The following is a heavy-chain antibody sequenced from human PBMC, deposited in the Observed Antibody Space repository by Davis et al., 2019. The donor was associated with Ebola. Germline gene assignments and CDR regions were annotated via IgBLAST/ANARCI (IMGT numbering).Heavy chain of an antibody. CDR3: ARHVDDFWSGYYLSGMDV. CDR1: GGSISSYY. V-gene: IGHV4-59*08. CDR2: IYYSGST. J-gene: IGHJ6*02. D-gene: IGHD3-3*01. Sequence: MPGGSLRLSCTVSGGSISSYYWSWIRQPPGKGLEWIGHIYYSGSTNYNPSLKSRVTISVDTSKNQFSLKLSSVTAADTAVYYCARHVDDFWSGYYLSGMDVWGQGTTVTVSS.